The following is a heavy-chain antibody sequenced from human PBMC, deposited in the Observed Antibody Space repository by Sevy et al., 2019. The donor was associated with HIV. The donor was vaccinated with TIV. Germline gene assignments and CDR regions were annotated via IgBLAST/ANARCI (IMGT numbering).Heavy chain of an antibody. CDR3: ARDARHTIFGSPGGMDV. CDR1: GFRFSTHA. J-gene: IGHJ6*02. CDR2: ISYDGSAK. Sequence: GGSLRLSCAASGFRFSTHAMHWVRQAPGKGLDWVALISYDGSAKYYADSVRGRFTISRDNSKNTVYLQMNSLKAEDTAIYYCARDARHTIFGSPGGMDVWGQGTTVTVSS. V-gene: IGHV3-30*14. D-gene: IGHD3-3*01.